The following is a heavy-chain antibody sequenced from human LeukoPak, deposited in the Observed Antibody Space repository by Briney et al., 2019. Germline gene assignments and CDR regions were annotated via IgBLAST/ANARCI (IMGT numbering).Heavy chain of an antibody. J-gene: IGHJ6*02. Sequence: PSETLSLTCTVSGGSISSYYWSWIRQPPGKGLEWIGYIYYSGSTNYNPSLKSRVTISVDTSKNQFSLKLSSVTAADTAVYYCARVAKLSGWHSVGGDVWGQGTTVTVSS. D-gene: IGHD6-19*01. CDR2: IYYSGST. V-gene: IGHV4-59*01. CDR1: GGSISSYY. CDR3: ARVAKLSGWHSVGGDV.